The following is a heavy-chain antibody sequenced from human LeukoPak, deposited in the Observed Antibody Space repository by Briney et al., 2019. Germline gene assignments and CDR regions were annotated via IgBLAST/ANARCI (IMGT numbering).Heavy chain of an antibody. CDR1: GYSFINYW. J-gene: IGHJ4*02. D-gene: IGHD6-13*01. CDR3: ARQISSSWYQYFDY. Sequence: PGESLKISRKGSGYSFINYWIGWVRQMPGKGLEWMGIIYPGDSDTRYSPSFQGQVTISADKSISTAYLQWSSLKASDTAMYYCARQISSSWYQYFDYWGQGTLVTVSS. V-gene: IGHV5-51*01. CDR2: IYPGDSDT.